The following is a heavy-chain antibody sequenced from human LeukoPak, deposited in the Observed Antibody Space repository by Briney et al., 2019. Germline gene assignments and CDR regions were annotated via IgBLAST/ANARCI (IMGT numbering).Heavy chain of an antibody. CDR3: VRDGGYYGPDS. CDR2: INQVASEK. J-gene: IGHJ4*02. D-gene: IGHD3-10*01. Sequence: GGSLRLSCAASGFTSSSYWMSWVRQAPGKGLEWVANINQVASEKNYVDSVKGRFTISRDNAKNSLYLQMNSVRAEDTAMYYCVRDGGYYGPDSWGQGALVSVSS. CDR1: GFTSSSYW. V-gene: IGHV3-7*04.